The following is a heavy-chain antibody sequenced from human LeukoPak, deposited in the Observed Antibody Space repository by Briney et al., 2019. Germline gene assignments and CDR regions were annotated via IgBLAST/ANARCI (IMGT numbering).Heavy chain of an antibody. Sequence: GGSLRLSCAASGFTFSTSWMTWVRQASGKGLEWVATINQDGTEEYYLDSVKGRFTISRDNAKNSLSLQMNSLRGEDTAVYYCTRGHYGIDIWGQGIMVTVSS. J-gene: IGHJ3*02. V-gene: IGHV3-7*01. CDR3: TRGHYGIDI. D-gene: IGHD3-10*01. CDR2: INQDGTEE. CDR1: GFTFSTSW.